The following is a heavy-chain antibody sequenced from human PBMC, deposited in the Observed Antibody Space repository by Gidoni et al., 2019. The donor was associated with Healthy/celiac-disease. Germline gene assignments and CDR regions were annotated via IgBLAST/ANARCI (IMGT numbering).Heavy chain of an antibody. CDR1: GGSISSGGYY. Sequence: PGLVKPSQTLSLTCTVSGGSISSGGYYWSWIRQHPGKGMEWIGYIYYSGSTYYNPSFKSRVTISIDTSKKQFSLKVNAVTAADTAVYYCARGGGYSSGWDFDYWGQGTLVTVSS. J-gene: IGHJ4*01. CDR2: IYYSGST. V-gene: IGHV4-31*03. CDR3: ARGGGYSSGWDFDY. D-gene: IGHD6-19*01.